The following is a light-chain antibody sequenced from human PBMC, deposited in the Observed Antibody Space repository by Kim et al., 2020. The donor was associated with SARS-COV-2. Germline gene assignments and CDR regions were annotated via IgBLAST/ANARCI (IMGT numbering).Light chain of an antibody. CDR2: AAS. V-gene: IGKV1D-16*01. J-gene: IGKJ1*01. CDR3: QQYDSYPRT. CDR1: QGISSW. Sequence: DIQMTQSSSSLSASVGDRITITCRESQGISSWLAWYQQKPEKAPKCLIYAASSLQSGVPSRFSGSGSGTDFTLTISNLQPEDFATYYCQQYDSYPRTFGQGTKVDIK.